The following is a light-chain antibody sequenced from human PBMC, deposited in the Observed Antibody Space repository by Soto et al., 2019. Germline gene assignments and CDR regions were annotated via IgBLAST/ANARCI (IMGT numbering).Light chain of an antibody. J-gene: IGLJ1*01. CDR3: SSFTSTSTYV. CDR1: SSDVGGYNY. V-gene: IGLV2-8*01. Sequence: QSALTQPPSASGSPGQSVTISCTGTSSDVGGYNYVSWYQQHPGKVPKLMIYEVNKRPSGVSGVSDRFSGSKSGNTASLTISGLQAEDEADYYCSSFTSTSTYVFGTGTKLTVL. CDR2: EVN.